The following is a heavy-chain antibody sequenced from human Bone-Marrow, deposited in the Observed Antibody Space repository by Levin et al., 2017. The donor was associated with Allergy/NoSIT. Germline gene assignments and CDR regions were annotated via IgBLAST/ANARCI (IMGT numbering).Heavy chain of an antibody. CDR3: ARCNGYDFDY. Sequence: SQTLSLTCTVSGGSISGGGYYWRWIRQHPGKGLEWIGYIYYSGNTYYNPSLKSRVIISVVTSKNQLSLKLTSVTVADTAVDYCARCNGYDFDYWGQGTLVTVSS. CDR2: IYYSGNT. D-gene: IGHD5-12*01. CDR1: GGSISGGGYY. V-gene: IGHV4-31*03. J-gene: IGHJ4*02.